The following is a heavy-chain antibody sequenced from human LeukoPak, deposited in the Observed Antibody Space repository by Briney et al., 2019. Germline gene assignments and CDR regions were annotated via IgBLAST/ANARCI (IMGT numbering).Heavy chain of an antibody. J-gene: IGHJ5*02. CDR1: GGSFSGYY. CDR3: ARLDLNQQLVPNWFDP. CDR2: INHSGST. V-gene: IGHV4-34*01. Sequence: SETLSLTCAVYGGSFSGYYWSWIRQPPGKGLEWIGEINHSGSTNYNPSLKSRVTISVDTSKNQFSLKLSSVTAADTAVYYCARLDLNQQLVPNWFDPWGQGTLVTVSS. D-gene: IGHD6-13*01.